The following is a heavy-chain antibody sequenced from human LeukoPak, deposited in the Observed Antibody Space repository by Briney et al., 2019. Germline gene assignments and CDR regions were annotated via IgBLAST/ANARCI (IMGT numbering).Heavy chain of an antibody. J-gene: IGHJ4*02. CDR1: GFTFSSYG. CDR3: AKDQGGLWYFDY. D-gene: IGHD5-18*01. CDR2: IRYDGSNK. V-gene: IGHV3-30*02. Sequence: GGSLRLSCAPSGFTFSSYGMHWVRQAPGKGLEWVAFIRYDGSNKYYAGSVKGRFTISRDNSKNTLYLQMNSLRADDTAVYYCAKDQGGLWYFDYWGQGTLVTVSS.